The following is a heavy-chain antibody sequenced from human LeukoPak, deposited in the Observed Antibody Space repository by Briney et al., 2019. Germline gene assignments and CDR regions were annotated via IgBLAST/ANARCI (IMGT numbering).Heavy chain of an antibody. D-gene: IGHD5/OR15-5a*01. CDR1: GYTFINYY. CDR2: INPGGGST. J-gene: IGHJ6*02. CDR3: ARSVYFGVDV. Sequence: ASVKVSCKASGYTFINYYIHWVRQAPGQGLEWMGIINPGGGSTTYAQKFQGRVTMTRDTSTITVYMELSSLRSEDTAVYYCARSVYFGVDVWGQGTTVTVSS. V-gene: IGHV1-46*01.